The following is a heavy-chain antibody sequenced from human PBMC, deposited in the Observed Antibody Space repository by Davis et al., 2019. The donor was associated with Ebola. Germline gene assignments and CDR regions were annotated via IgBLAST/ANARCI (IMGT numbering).Heavy chain of an antibody. D-gene: IGHD6-19*01. Sequence: PGGSLRLSCAASGFTFSNAWMSWVRQAPGKGLEWVAVIWYDGSNKYYADSVKGRFTISRDNSKNTLYLQMNSLRAEDTAVYYCARDPGFLHEAVAGTSWYFDLWGRGTLVTVSS. CDR2: IWYDGSNK. CDR3: ARDPGFLHEAVAGTSWYFDL. CDR1: GFTFSNAW. J-gene: IGHJ2*01. V-gene: IGHV3-33*08.